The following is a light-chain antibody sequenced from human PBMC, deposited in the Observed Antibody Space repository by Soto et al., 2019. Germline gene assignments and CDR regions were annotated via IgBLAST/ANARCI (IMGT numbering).Light chain of an antibody. CDR2: GNS. CDR3: HSYDSRLNCYV. V-gene: IGLV1-40*01. Sequence: QSVLTQPPSVSGAPGQRVTISCSGSSSNIGAGYDVNWYRQLPGTAPKLLIYGNSDRPSGVPDRFSGSKSDTSASLAITGLQADDEADYYCHSYDSRLNCYVFGTGTKLTVL. J-gene: IGLJ1*01. CDR1: SSNIGAGYD.